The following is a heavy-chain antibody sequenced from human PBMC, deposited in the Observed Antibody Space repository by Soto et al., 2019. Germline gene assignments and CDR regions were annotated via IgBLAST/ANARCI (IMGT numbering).Heavy chain of an antibody. V-gene: IGHV3-23*01. CDR3: VKGTGRCSSTSCYVTPDY. CDR2: ISGSGYTP. J-gene: IGHJ4*02. Sequence: EVQLLESGGGLVQPGGSLRLSCAASGFTFSSYAMSWVRQAPGKGLEWVSAISGSGYTPYYADSVKGRFTISRDNSKNTLYLQMDSLRAEDTAVYYCVKGTGRCSSTSCYVTPDYWGQGTLVTVSS. CDR1: GFTFSSYA. D-gene: IGHD2-2*01.